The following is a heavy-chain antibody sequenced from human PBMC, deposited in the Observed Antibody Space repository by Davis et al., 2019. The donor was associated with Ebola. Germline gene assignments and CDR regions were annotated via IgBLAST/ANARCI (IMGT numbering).Heavy chain of an antibody. Sequence: PGGSLRLSCAASGFTFSSYSMNWVRQAPGKGLEWVSGISGSGGMTYYADSVKGRFSISRDNSKNTLYLQMNSLRAEDTAVFYCAKGGGFYMDYFDYWGQGTLVTVSS. CDR2: ISGSGGMT. J-gene: IGHJ4*02. CDR3: AKGGGFYMDYFDY. D-gene: IGHD3-3*01. CDR1: GFTFSSYS. V-gene: IGHV3-23*01.